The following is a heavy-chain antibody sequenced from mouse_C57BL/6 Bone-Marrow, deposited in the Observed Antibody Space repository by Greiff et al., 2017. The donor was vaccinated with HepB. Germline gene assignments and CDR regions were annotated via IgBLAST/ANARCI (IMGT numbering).Heavy chain of an antibody. V-gene: IGHV1-59*01. CDR1: GYTFTSYW. J-gene: IGHJ2*01. D-gene: IGHD1-1*01. CDR2: IDPSDSYT. CDR3: ASFAVVAPDYFDY. Sequence: QVQLQQPGAELVRPGPSVKLSCKASGYTFTSYWMHWVKQRPGQGLEWIGVIDPSDSYTNYNQKFKGKATLTVDTSSSTAYMQLSSLTSEDSAVYYCASFAVVAPDYFDYWGQGTTLTVSS.